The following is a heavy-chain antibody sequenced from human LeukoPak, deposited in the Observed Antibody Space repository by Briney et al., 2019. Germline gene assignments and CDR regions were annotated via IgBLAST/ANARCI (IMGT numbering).Heavy chain of an antibody. CDR3: AKDRGSRASRNWFDP. V-gene: IGHV3-30*18. J-gene: IGHJ5*02. Sequence: PGGSLRLSCAASGFTFSSYGMHWVRQAPGKGLEWVAVISYDGSNKYYADSVKGRFTISRDNSKNTLYLQMNSLRAGDTAVYYCAKDRGSRASRNWFDPWGQGTLVTVSS. CDR2: ISYDGSNK. D-gene: IGHD6-6*01. CDR1: GFTFSSYG.